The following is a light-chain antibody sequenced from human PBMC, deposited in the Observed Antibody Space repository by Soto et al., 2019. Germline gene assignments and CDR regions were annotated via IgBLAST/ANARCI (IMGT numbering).Light chain of an antibody. V-gene: IGLV1-40*01. J-gene: IGLJ1*01. CDR2: GNN. CDR3: QSYDISLSGYV. Sequence: QSVLTPAPSVSGAPGQRVTISCTGSSANIGAAYNVDWYQQLPGTAPKLLIYGNNNRPSGVPARFSGSKSGTSASLAIAGLQAEYEGDYYCQSYDISLSGYVFGTGPKATV. CDR1: SANIGAAYN.